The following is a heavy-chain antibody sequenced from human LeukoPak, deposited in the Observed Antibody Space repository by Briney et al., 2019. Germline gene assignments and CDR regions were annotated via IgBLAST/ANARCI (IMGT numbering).Heavy chain of an antibody. CDR1: GYTFTSYG. V-gene: IGHV1-18*01. J-gene: IGHJ5*02. Sequence: ASVKVSCKASGYTFTSYGISWVRQAPGQGLEWMGWISAYNGNTNYAQKLQGRVTMTTDTSTSTAYMELRSLRSDDTAVYYCARGEMYSSSWYDGWFDPWGQGTLVTVSS. CDR3: ARGEMYSSSWYDGWFDP. D-gene: IGHD6-13*01. CDR2: ISAYNGNT.